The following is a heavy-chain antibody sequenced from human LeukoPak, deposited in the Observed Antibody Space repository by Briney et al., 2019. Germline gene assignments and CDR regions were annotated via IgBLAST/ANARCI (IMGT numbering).Heavy chain of an antibody. Sequence: SVEVSCKASGGTFSSYAISWVRQAPGQGLEWMGGIIPIFGTANYAQKFQGRVTITTDESTSTAYMELGSLRSEDTAVYYCARDRGYCSSTSCYTSDYWGQGTLVTVSS. CDR3: ARDRGYCSSTSCYTSDY. J-gene: IGHJ4*02. V-gene: IGHV1-69*05. CDR2: IIPIFGTA. D-gene: IGHD2-2*02. CDR1: GGTFSSYA.